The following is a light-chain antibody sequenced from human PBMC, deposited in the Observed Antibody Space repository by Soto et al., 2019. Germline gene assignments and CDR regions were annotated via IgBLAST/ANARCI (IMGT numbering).Light chain of an antibody. Sequence: EIVLTQSPGTLSLSPGESATLSFLTIQTTSGRYLAWYQQRPGLAPRLLVYGASRRATGIPDRFRGSGSGTEFTLTISGLEPEDFAVYFCQHYGSSPPVTFGQGTRLEIK. V-gene: IGKV3-20*01. CDR1: QTTSGRY. CDR3: QHYGSSPPVT. CDR2: GAS. J-gene: IGKJ5*01.